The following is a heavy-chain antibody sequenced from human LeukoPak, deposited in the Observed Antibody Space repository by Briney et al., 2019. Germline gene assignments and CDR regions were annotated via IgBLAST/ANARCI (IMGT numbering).Heavy chain of an antibody. CDR3: ARLGLGGYYNSPRHYGYYYYYMDV. CDR2: INHSGST. CDR1: GGSFSGYY. V-gene: IGHV4-34*01. J-gene: IGHJ6*03. D-gene: IGHD3-3*01. Sequence: PSETLSLTCAVYGGSFSGYYWSWIRQPPGKGLEWIGEINHSGSTNYNPSLKSRVTISVDTSKNQFSLKLSSVTAADTAVYYCARLGLGGYYNSPRHYGYYYYYMDVWGKGTTVTVSS.